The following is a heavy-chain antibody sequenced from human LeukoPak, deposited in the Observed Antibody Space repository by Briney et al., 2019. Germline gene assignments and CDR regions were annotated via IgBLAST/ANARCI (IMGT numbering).Heavy chain of an antibody. V-gene: IGHV4-4*07. J-gene: IGHJ4*02. CDR1: GCSISSYY. CDR3: GVVVTGLFDY. Sequence: PSETLSLTCTVSGCSISSYYWNWIRQPAGKGLEWIGRFYTRGSTKYNPSRQSRITLSADKSKDHFSLKLDSATAADQAVYYCGVVVTGLFDYWGQGALVTVSS. D-gene: IGHD2-21*02. CDR2: FYTRGST.